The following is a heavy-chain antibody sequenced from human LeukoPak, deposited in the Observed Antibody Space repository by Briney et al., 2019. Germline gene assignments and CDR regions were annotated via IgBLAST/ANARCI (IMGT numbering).Heavy chain of an antibody. V-gene: IGHV4-59*01. CDR1: GGSISSYY. D-gene: IGHD1-7*01. CDR3: ARGEWNYEFDY. J-gene: IGHJ4*02. Sequence: SETLSLTCTVSGGSISSYYWSWIRQPPGKGLEWIGDIYYSGSTNYNPSLKSRVTISVDTSKNQFSLKLSSVTAADTAVYYCARGEWNYEFDYWGQGTLVTVSS. CDR2: IYYSGST.